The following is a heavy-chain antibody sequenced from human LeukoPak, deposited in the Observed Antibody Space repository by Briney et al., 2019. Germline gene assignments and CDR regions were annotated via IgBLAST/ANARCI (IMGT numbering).Heavy chain of an antibody. D-gene: IGHD2-21*01. Sequence: GGSLRLSCAASGFTFSSYAMSWVRQAPGKGLEWVSAISGSGGSTYYADSVKGRFTISRDNSKNTLYLQMNSLRAEGTAVYYCAKFLPTHIVVANYYFDYWGQGTLVTVS. CDR3: AKFLPTHIVVANYYFDY. V-gene: IGHV3-23*01. CDR2: ISGSGGST. CDR1: GFTFSSYA. J-gene: IGHJ4*02.